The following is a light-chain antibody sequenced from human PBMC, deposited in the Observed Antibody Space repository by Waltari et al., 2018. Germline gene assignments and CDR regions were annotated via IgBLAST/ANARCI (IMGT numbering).Light chain of an antibody. CDR3: QSYDTSNWV. CDR2: EDD. Sequence: NFMLTQPPSVSESPVKTVTISCPRSSGRLASNSGQWYQPRPGSAPTTVTYEDDQRPSGVPDRFSGSIDSSSNSASLTISGLETEDEADYYCQSYDTSNWVFGGGTKLTVL. V-gene: IGLV6-57*04. J-gene: IGLJ3*02. CDR1: SGRLASNS.